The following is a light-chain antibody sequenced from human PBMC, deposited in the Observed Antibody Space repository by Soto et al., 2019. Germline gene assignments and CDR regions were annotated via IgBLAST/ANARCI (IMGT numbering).Light chain of an antibody. Sequence: ETVMTQSPATLSVSPGERATLSCRASQSVYSSLAWYQQKHGQAPRLLIYGASTRATGIPARFSGSGSGTEFTLTISRLQSEDFAVYYCQQYNNWPPWTFGQGTKVEIQ. CDR1: QSVYSS. V-gene: IGKV3-15*01. J-gene: IGKJ1*01. CDR2: GAS. CDR3: QQYNNWPPWT.